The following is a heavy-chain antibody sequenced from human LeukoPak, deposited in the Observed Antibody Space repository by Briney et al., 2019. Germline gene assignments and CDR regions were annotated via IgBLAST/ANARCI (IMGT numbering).Heavy chain of an antibody. CDR3: ARSSVTIFGPGQLNWFDP. D-gene: IGHD3-3*01. Sequence: ASVKVSCKASGYTFTSYYMPWVRQAPGQGLEWMGIINPSGGSTSYAQKFQGRVTMTRDTSTSTVYMELSSLRSEDTAVYYCARSSVTIFGPGQLNWFDPWGQGTLVTVSS. V-gene: IGHV1-46*01. CDR2: INPSGGST. CDR1: GYTFTSYY. J-gene: IGHJ5*02.